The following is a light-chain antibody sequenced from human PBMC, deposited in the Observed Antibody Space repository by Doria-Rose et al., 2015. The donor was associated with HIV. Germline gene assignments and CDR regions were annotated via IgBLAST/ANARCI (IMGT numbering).Light chain of an antibody. CDR1: SSDVGSYNR. V-gene: IGLV2-18*02. CDR3: SSYTSSTFYV. Sequence: CTGTSSDVGSYNRVSWYQQPPGTAPKLMIYELSNRPSGVPDRFSGSKSGNTASLTISGLQTEDEADYYCSSYTSSTFYVFGTGTKVTVL. J-gene: IGLJ1*01. CDR2: ELS.